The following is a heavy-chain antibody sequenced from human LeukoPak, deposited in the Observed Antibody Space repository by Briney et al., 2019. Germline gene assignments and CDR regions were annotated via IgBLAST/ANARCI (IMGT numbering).Heavy chain of an antibody. CDR3: ARVDGRWLQAFDY. D-gene: IGHD5-24*01. Sequence: SETLSLTCTVSGGSISSGGYYWSWIRQHPGKGLEWIGYIYYSGSTYYNPSLKSRVIISVDTSKNQFSLKLSSVTAADTAVYYCARVDGRWLQAFDYWGQGTLVTVSS. V-gene: IGHV4-31*03. CDR2: IYYSGST. CDR1: GGSISSGGYY. J-gene: IGHJ4*02.